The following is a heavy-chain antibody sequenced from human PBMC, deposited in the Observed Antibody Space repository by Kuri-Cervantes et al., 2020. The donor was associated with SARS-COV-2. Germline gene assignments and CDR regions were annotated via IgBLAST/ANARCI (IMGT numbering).Heavy chain of an antibody. CDR3: AKSRWSCTSTSCYADYYYGMDV. Sequence: ETLSLTCAASGFTFSGHWIHWVRQAPGKGLEWVSAISGSGGSTYYADSVKGRFTISRGNSKNTLYLQMNSLRAEDTAVYYCAKSRWSCTSTSCYADYYYGMDVWGQGTTVTVSS. D-gene: IGHD2-2*01. CDR1: GFTFSGHW. J-gene: IGHJ6*02. V-gene: IGHV3-23*01. CDR2: ISGSGGST.